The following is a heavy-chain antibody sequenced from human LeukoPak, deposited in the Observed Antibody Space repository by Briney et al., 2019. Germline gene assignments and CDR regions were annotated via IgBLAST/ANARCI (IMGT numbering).Heavy chain of an antibody. D-gene: IGHD3-16*01. J-gene: IGHJ4*02. CDR1: GGSISSSSYY. CDR2: IYYSGST. V-gene: IGHV4-39*07. CDR3: ARDPEARGGDY. Sequence: SETLSLTCTVSGGSISSSSYYWGWIRQPPGKGLERIGSIYYSGSTYYNPSLKSRVTISVDTSKNQFSLKLSSVTAADTAVYYCARDPEARGGDYWGQGTLVTVSS.